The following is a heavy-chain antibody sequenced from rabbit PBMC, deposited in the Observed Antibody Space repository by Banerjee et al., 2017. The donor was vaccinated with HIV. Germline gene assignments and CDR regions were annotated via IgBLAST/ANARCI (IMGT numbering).Heavy chain of an antibody. CDR1: GFDFNGYY. Sequence: QQLEESGGGLVKPGGSLTLSCKASGFDFNGYYMSWVRQAPGKGLEWIGIIYAGQGSTDYASWVNGRFTISSDNAQNTVDLQMNSLTAADTATYFCARGSSYYYYGMDLWGPGTLVTVS. CDR3: ARGSSYYYYGMDL. CDR2: IYAGQGST. J-gene: IGHJ6*01. V-gene: IGHV1S7*01. D-gene: IGHD8-1*01.